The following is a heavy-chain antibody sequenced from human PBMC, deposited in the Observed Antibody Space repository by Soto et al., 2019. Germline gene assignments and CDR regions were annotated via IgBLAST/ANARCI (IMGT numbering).Heavy chain of an antibody. J-gene: IGHJ6*02. CDR2: INASNGNT. CDR3: ARVEGYYYGMDV. CDR1: GYTFTSYA. Sequence: QVQLVQSGAEVKKPGASVKVSCKASGYTFTSYAMHWVRQAPGQRLEWMGWINASNGNTKYSQKFQGRVTITRDTSASTAYMELSSLRSEDTAVYYCARVEGYYYGMDVWGQGTTVTVSS. V-gene: IGHV1-3*01.